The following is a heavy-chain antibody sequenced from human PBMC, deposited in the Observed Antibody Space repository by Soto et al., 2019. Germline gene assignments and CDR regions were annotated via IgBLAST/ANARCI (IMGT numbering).Heavy chain of an antibody. J-gene: IGHJ4*02. Sequence: GASVKVSCKASGYTFTGYYLHWVRQAPGQGLEWMGWISGNSGGTNYAQKFQGRVTMTRDTSIITAYMDLSRLTSDDTAVYYCARGYCSDSGCSPFFDYWGQGSLVTVS. CDR2: ISGNSGGT. D-gene: IGHD2-15*01. V-gene: IGHV1-2*02. CDR1: GYTFTGYY. CDR3: ARGYCSDSGCSPFFDY.